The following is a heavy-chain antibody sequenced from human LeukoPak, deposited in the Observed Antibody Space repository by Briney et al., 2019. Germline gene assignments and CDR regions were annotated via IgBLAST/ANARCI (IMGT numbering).Heavy chain of an antibody. CDR1: GFIFSTYG. D-gene: IGHD3-22*01. J-gene: IGHJ4*02. CDR3: ARGVGYYVSSGTIDY. V-gene: IGHV3-33*01. Sequence: PGGSLRLSCVASGFIFSTYGMHWVRQAPGKGLEWVAVVWYDESNDYYADSVKGRFTISRDNSKNTLYLQMNSLRAEDTAVYYCARGVGYYVSSGTIDYWGQGTLVTVSS. CDR2: VWYDESND.